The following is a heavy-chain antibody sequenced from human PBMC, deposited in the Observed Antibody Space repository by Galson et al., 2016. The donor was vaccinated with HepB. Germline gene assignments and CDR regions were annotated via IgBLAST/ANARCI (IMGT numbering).Heavy chain of an antibody. Sequence: CAISGDSVSSNSAAWNWIRQSPSRGLEWLGWTYYRSRWYTDYALSVKSRININADTSKNQFSLQLNSVTPEDTAVYYCARALLYEQPTPGGMDVWGQGTTVIVSS. J-gene: IGHJ6*02. CDR2: TYYRSRWYT. D-gene: IGHD3-3*01. V-gene: IGHV6-1*01. CDR1: GDSVSSNSAA. CDR3: ARALLYEQPTPGGMDV.